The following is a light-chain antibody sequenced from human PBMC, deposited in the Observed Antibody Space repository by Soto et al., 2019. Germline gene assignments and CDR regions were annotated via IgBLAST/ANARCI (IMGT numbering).Light chain of an antibody. CDR2: SNN. Sequence: QSVLTQPPSASGTPGQRVTISCSGSRSNIGSNTVHWYQQLPGTAPKLLIYSNNQRPSGVPDRFSGYKSGTSASLAISGLQSEYEADYYCAAWDDSLNGPYVFGTGTKLPVL. CDR3: AAWDDSLNGPYV. J-gene: IGLJ1*01. CDR1: RSNIGSNT. V-gene: IGLV1-44*01.